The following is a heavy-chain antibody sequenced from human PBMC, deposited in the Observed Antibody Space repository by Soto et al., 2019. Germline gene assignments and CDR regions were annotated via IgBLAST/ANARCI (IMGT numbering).Heavy chain of an antibody. D-gene: IGHD2-2*01. Sequence: PSETRSLTCAVSGGSISSAVYSWIWIRQPPGKGLEWIGYIYFGGSTYYNPSLKSRVTIDRSDNQFSLKLSSVTAADTAVYYCARAAGAVPAGRGMDVWGQGATVTVSS. CDR1: GGSISSAVYS. CDR3: ARAAGAVPAGRGMDV. J-gene: IGHJ6*02. V-gene: IGHV4-30-2*01. CDR2: IYFGGST.